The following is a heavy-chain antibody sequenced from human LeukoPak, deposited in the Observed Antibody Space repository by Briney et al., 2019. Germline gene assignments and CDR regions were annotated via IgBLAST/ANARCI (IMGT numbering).Heavy chain of an antibody. CDR3: ARHEGGVTSWIDY. J-gene: IGHJ4*02. CDR2: IYPDDSDT. CDR1: GYKFTSNW. Sequence: GESLKISCKGFGYKFTSNWIGWVRQMPGKGLEWMGIIYPDDSDTRYSPSFQGQVTISADKSISTAYLQWSSLKASDAAMYYCARHEGGVTSWIDYWGQGTQVTVSS. V-gene: IGHV5-51*01. D-gene: IGHD3-16*01.